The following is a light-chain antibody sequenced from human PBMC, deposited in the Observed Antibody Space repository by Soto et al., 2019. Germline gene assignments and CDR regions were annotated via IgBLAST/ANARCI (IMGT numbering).Light chain of an antibody. CDR1: SSNIGSNT. CDR2: SNN. CDR3: AAWDDSLNGPGYV. V-gene: IGLV1-44*01. Sequence: QSVLTQPPSASGTPGQRVTISCSGSSSNIGSNTVNWYQQLPGTAPKLLIYSNNQRPSGVPDRVSGSKSGTSASLAISGLQSADEADYYCAAWDDSLNGPGYVFGTGTKLTVL. J-gene: IGLJ1*01.